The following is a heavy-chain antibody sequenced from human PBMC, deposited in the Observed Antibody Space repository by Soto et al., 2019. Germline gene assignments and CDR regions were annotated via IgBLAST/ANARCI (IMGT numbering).Heavy chain of an antibody. CDR2: IYWNDDK. D-gene: IGHD6-6*01. J-gene: IGHJ4*02. CDR3: AHAGISSSDPRQQPPYYFDY. V-gene: IGHV2-5*01. CDR1: GFSLSTSGVG. Sequence: QITLKESGPTLVKPTQTLTLTCTFSGFSLSTSGVGVGWIRQPPGKALEWLALIYWNDDKRYSPSLKSRLTITKDTSKNQVVLTMTNMDPVDTATYYCAHAGISSSDPRQQPPYYFDYWGQGTLVTVSS.